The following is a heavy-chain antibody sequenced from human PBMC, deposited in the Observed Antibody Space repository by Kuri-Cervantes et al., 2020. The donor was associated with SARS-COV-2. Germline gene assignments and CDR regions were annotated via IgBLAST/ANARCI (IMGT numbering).Heavy chain of an antibody. J-gene: IGHJ3*02. Sequence: ASVKVSCKVPGHILPELSLQWVRQVPGKGLEWMGHFDREDGETIYAQNFQDRVTMAEDTSTDTAYMELHSLRPEDTAIYYCAARSIWNTYYRSEDNNDAFDMWGQGTMVTVSS. CDR1: GHILPELS. D-gene: IGHD3-10*01. CDR3: AARSIWNTYYRSEDNNDAFDM. V-gene: IGHV1-24*01. CDR2: FDREDGET.